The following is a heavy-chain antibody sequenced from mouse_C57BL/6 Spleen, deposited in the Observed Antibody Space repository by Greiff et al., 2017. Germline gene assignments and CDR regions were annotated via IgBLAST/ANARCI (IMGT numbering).Heavy chain of an antibody. Sequence: EVKLVESGEGLVKPGGSLKLSCAASGFTFSSYAMSWVRQTPEKRLEWVAYISSGGDYIYYADTVKGRFTISRDNARNTLYLQMSSLKSEDTAMYYCTREGKTAQATGYAMDYWGQGTSVTVSS. CDR1: GFTFSSYA. J-gene: IGHJ4*01. D-gene: IGHD3-2*02. V-gene: IGHV5-9-1*02. CDR3: TREGKTAQATGYAMDY. CDR2: ISSGGDYI.